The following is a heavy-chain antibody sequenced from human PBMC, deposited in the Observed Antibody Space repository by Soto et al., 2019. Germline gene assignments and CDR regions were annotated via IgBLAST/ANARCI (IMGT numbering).Heavy chain of an antibody. CDR2: IYSSGSA. CDR3: ARRPRVWFGELGYHYYYGVDV. Sequence: QLQLQESGPGLVKPSETLSLTCTVSGGSISGSSYYWGWIRQPPGKGLEWIGNIYSSGSAYYNPSLKSRVTISVDTSKNQFSLKLSSVTASDTAVYYCARRPRVWFGELGYHYYYGVDVWAKGPRSPSP. CDR1: GGSISGSSYY. V-gene: IGHV4-39*01. D-gene: IGHD3-10*01. J-gene: IGHJ6*02.